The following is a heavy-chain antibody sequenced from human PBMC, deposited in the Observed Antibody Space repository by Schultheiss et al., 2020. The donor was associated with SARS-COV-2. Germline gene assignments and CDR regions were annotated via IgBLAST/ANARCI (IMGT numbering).Heavy chain of an antibody. D-gene: IGHD1-26*01. Sequence: GESLKISCAASGFTFSSYSMNWVRQAPGKGLEWVSSISSSSSYIYYADSVKGRFTISRDNAKNSLYLQMNSLRAEDTAVYYCAREWELAFDYWGQGTLVTVSS. CDR1: GFTFSSYS. J-gene: IGHJ4*02. V-gene: IGHV3-21*01. CDR2: ISSSSSYI. CDR3: AREWELAFDY.